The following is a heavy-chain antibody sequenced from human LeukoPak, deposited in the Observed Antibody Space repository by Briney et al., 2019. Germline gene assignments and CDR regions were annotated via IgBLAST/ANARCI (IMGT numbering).Heavy chain of an antibody. D-gene: IGHD4-11*01. CDR1: GYTFSNNW. V-gene: IGHV5-51*01. CDR2: IYPGDSDT. CDR3: ARRLTTATFDS. Sequence: GESLKISCKGSGYTFSNNWIVWVRQMPGEGLEWMGIIYPGDSDTRYSPSFQGLVTISVDKSISTAYLQWSSLKASDTAMYYCARRLTTATFDSWGQGTLVTVSS. J-gene: IGHJ4*02.